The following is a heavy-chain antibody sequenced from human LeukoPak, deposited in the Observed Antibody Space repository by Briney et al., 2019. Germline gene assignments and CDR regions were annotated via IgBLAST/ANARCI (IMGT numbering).Heavy chain of an antibody. J-gene: IGHJ4*02. Sequence: YPSETLSLTCTVSGVSINTYFWSWIRQPPGKGLEWIGNVYYNGITNYNPSLKRRVSISLDTSNNQFSLRLNSVTAAETAVYYCSGQLGGRTFQWGQGTLVTVCS. CDR3: SGQLGGRTFQ. CDR1: GVSINTYF. D-gene: IGHD1/OR15-1a*01. CDR2: VYYNGIT. V-gene: IGHV4-59*01.